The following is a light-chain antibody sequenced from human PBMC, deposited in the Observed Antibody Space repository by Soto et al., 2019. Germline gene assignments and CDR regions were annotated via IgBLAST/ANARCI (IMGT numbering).Light chain of an antibody. CDR3: QQRRNFPWT. Sequence: EILLTQSPATLSLSPVERATLSCRASQSVSSYLAWYQQKPGQAPRLLIYDASNRATGVPARLSGSGSGTDFTLTISSLEPEDFAVYYCQQRRNFPWTFCQGTKVEIK. J-gene: IGKJ1*01. V-gene: IGKV3-11*01. CDR2: DAS. CDR1: QSVSSY.